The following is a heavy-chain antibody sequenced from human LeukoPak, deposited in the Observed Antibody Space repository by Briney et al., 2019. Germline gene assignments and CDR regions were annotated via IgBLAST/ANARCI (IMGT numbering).Heavy chain of an antibody. CDR3: ASFKVGHDAFDI. V-gene: IGHV4-59*07. CDR1: GGFISSYY. Sequence: PSDTLSLICTVSGGFISSYYGIWIRQPPGKGLESIGDIYYSGISRYNPSLKSRLTISVDTSKDQFSLKLSSVTAADTAVYYCASFKVGHDAFDIWGQGTMVTVSS. D-gene: IGHD1-26*01. CDR2: IYYSGIS. J-gene: IGHJ3*02.